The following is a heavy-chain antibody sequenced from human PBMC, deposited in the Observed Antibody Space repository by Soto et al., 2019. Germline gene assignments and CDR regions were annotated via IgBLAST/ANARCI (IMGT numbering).Heavy chain of an antibody. V-gene: IGHV3-23*01. J-gene: IGHJ6*02. D-gene: IGHD3-22*01. CDR1: GFTFSSYA. CDR2: ISGSGGST. Sequence: GGSLRLSCAASGFTFSSYAMSWVRQAPGKGLEWVSAISGSGGSTYYADSVKGRFTISRDNSKNTLYLQMNSLRAEDTAVYYCAKDLEYYYDSSGYYDPGYGMDVWGQGTTVTVSS. CDR3: AKDLEYYYDSSGYYDPGYGMDV.